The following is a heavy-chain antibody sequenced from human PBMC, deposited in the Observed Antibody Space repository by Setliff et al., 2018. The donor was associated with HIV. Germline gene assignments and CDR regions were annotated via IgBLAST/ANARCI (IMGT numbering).Heavy chain of an antibody. Sequence: ASVKVSCKASGYTFTSYGINWVRQAPGQGLEWMGGIIPLFPTSTYAQKFQGRVTMTEDTSTDTAYMELSSLRSEDTAVYYCATGGPLHIVVVPSAKGTTPIDTLDSWGQGTLVTVSS. CDR3: ATGGPLHIVVVPSAKGTTPIDTLDS. V-gene: IGHV1-69*06. J-gene: IGHJ4*02. D-gene: IGHD2-2*01. CDR2: IIPLFPTS. CDR1: GYTFTSYG.